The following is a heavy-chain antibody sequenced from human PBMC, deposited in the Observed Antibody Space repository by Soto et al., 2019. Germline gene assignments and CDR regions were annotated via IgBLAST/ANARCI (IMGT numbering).Heavy chain of an antibody. V-gene: IGHV4-30-4*01. CDR1: GGSISDDDYY. J-gene: IGHJ6*02. CDR3: ARATTVTSSFFFYALDV. D-gene: IGHD4-17*01. Sequence: QVQLHESGPGLVKPSQTLSLTCTVSGGSISDDDYYWNWIRQSPGKGLEWIGHIYYNGNTYYNPSIKSRLTMSLETSQHQFSLHLTSVIAADSALYFCARATTVTSSFFFYALDVWGQGTTVTVSS. CDR2: IYYNGNT.